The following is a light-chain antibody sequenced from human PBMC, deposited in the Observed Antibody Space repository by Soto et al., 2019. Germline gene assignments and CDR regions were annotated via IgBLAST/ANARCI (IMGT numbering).Light chain of an antibody. CDR1: QSVSDN. CDR3: QQSYITPWT. V-gene: IGKV3-15*01. CDR2: GAS. J-gene: IGKJ1*01. Sequence: EIVMTQSPATLSVSPGGRATLSCRASQSVSDNLAWYQQKPGQPPRLLIYGASTRATGIPARFSGSGSGTEFTLTISSLQSEDFATYYCQQSYITPWTFGQGTKLE.